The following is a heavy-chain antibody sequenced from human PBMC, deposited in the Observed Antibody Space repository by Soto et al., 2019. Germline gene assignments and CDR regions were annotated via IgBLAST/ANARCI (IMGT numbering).Heavy chain of an antibody. J-gene: IGHJ6*02. D-gene: IGHD2-15*01. V-gene: IGHV3-30*18. Sequence: QVQLVESGGGVVQPGRSLRLSCAASGFTFSSYGMHWVRQAPGKGLEWVAVISYDGNNKYYADSVKGRFTISRDNSKNTLNLKMNSLRAEDTAVYYCAKDEVLVVAVARDYYGMDVWGQGTTVTVSS. CDR2: ISYDGNNK. CDR3: AKDEVLVVAVARDYYGMDV. CDR1: GFTFSSYG.